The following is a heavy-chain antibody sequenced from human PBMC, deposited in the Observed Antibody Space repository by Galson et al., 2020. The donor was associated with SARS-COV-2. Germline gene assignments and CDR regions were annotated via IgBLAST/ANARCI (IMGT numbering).Heavy chain of an antibody. CDR3: AREGIYYDDAFDI. CDR1: GFTFSSYA. V-gene: IGHV3-30*01. J-gene: IGHJ3*02. Sequence: LSLTCAASGFTFSSYAMHWVRQAPGKGLEWVAVISYDGSNKYYADSVKGRFTISRDNSKNTLYLQMNSLRAEDTAVYYCAREGIYYDDAFDIWGQGTMVTVSS. D-gene: IGHD3-22*01. CDR2: ISYDGSNK.